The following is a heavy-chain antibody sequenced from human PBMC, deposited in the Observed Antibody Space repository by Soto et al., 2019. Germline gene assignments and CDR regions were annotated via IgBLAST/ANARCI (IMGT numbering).Heavy chain of an antibody. Sequence: SETLSLTCAVYGGSFSGYYWSWIRQPPGKGLEWIGEINHSGSTNYNPSLKSRVTISVDTSKNQFSLKLSSVTAADTAVYYCARGSAFRDSNYYYYYYGMDVWGQGTTVTVSS. CDR2: INHSGST. D-gene: IGHD4-4*01. CDR1: GGSFSGYY. CDR3: ARGSAFRDSNYYYYYYGMDV. J-gene: IGHJ6*02. V-gene: IGHV4-34*01.